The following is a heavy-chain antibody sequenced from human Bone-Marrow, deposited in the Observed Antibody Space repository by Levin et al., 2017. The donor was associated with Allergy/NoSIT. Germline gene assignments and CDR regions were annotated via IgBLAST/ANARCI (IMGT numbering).Heavy chain of an antibody. Sequence: GGSLRLSCSASGFTVSNYAMNWVRQAPGKGLEWISYIFITDSTIYDADAVKGRSTISRDYAKNSLYLKMNTLRDEERAVYYCVREPYDYGSNSGRAYYFDYWGQGTLVTVSS. D-gene: IGHD4-23*01. CDR1: GFTVSNYA. V-gene: IGHV3-48*02. J-gene: IGHJ4*02. CDR3: VREPYDYGSNSGRAYYFDY. CDR2: IFITDSTI.